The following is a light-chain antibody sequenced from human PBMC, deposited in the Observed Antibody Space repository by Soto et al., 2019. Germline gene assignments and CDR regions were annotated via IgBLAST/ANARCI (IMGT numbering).Light chain of an antibody. CDR2: DNT. CDR1: SSNIGAGYA. V-gene: IGLV1-40*01. J-gene: IGLJ1*01. CDR3: QSHDNSLSGFYV. Sequence: QSVRTQPPSVSGAPGQRVTISCTGSSSNIGAGYAVHWYQQLPGTGPKLLIYDNTIRPSGVPDRFSGSRSGTSASLAITGLQAEDEADYYCQSHDNSLSGFYVFGTGTKVTVL.